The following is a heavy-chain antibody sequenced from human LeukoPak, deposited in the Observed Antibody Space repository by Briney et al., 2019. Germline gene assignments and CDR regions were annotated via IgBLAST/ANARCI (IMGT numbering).Heavy chain of an antibody. CDR3: ARCRSGYYNDY. CDR2: ISSSGSAT. J-gene: IGHJ4*02. CDR1: GFTFRSYT. Sequence: PGGSLRLSCASSGFTFRSYTMQWVRQAPGKGLEWVSYISSSGSATYYADSVKGRFTISRDNDMNSLYLQMNSLTAEDTAIYYCARCRSGYYNDYWGQGTLVTVSS. V-gene: IGHV3-48*01. D-gene: IGHD6-19*01.